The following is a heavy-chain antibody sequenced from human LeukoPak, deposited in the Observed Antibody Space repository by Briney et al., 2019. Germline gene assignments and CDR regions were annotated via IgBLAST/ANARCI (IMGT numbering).Heavy chain of an antibody. D-gene: IGHD5-18*01. V-gene: IGHV4-59*01. J-gene: IGHJ4*02. CDR2: IYYSGST. CDR1: GGSISSYY. Sequence: SETLSLTCTVSGGSISSYYWSWIRQPPGKGLEWIGYIYYSGSTDYNPSLKSRVTISVDTSKNQFSLKLSSVTAADTAVYYCARRYRYGYYFDYWGQGTLVTVSS. CDR3: ARRYRYGYYFDY.